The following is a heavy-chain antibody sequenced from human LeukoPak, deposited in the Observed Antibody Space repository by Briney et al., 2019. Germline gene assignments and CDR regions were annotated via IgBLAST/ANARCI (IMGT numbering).Heavy chain of an antibody. Sequence: GGSLGLSCAASGFSFSDCSMNWVRQAPGKGLEWVSSISTSGTYIYYADSVKGRFTVSRDNAKNSLFLQMNSLRAEDTAVYYCARGRVAVAGWGDFWGQGTLVTVSS. D-gene: IGHD6-19*01. J-gene: IGHJ4*02. CDR1: GFSFSDCS. V-gene: IGHV3-21*01. CDR2: ISTSGTYI. CDR3: ARGRVAVAGWGDF.